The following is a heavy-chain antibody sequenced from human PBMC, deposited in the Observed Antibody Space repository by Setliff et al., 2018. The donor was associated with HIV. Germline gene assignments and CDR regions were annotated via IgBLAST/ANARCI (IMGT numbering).Heavy chain of an antibody. J-gene: IGHJ5*02. CDR1: GGSIDNNKYY. V-gene: IGHV4-39*01. CDR2: IYHTGRT. CDR3: ASRIYYYDESRVLREEGFVP. Sequence: SETLSLTCSVSGGSIDNNKYYWTWIRQPPGKGLEWTGSIYHTGRTYYNRSLESRLIISIDTSKNQFSLKLTSVTAADTAMYYCASRIYYYDESRVLREEGFVPWGQGTLVTVSS. D-gene: IGHD3-22*01.